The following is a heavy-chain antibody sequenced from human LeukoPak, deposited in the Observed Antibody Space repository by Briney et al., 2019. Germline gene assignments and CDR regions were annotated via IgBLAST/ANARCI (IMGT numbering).Heavy chain of an antibody. CDR3: ARVSGRLERQSDLDY. V-gene: IGHV3-21*01. CDR2: ISGDSTYI. J-gene: IGHJ4*02. D-gene: IGHD1-1*01. CDR1: GFTFASYS. Sequence: GGSLRLSCAASGFTFASYSMNWVRQAPGKGLEWVSSISGDSTYIYNAGSVKGRFTISRDNAQASLYLQMISLRAGDTAVYYCARVSGRLERQSDLDYWGQGTLVIVSS.